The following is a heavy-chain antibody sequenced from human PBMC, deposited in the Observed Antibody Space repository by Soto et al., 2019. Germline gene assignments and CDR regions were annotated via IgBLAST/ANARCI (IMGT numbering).Heavy chain of an antibody. CDR3: ARQEADYDILTGYYRTYGMDV. J-gene: IGHJ6*02. D-gene: IGHD3-9*01. CDR2: IYYSGST. Sequence: SETLSLTCTVSGGSISSSSYYWGWIRQPPGKGLEWIGSIYYSGSTYYNPSLKSRVTISVDTSKNQFSLKLSSVTAADTAVYYCARQEADYDILTGYYRTYGMDVWGHGTTVTVS. CDR1: GGSISSSSYY. V-gene: IGHV4-39*01.